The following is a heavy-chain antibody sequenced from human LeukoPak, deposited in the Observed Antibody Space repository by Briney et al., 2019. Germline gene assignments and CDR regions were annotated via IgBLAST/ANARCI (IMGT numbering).Heavy chain of an antibody. CDR3: ARGHMTTVTTGYYYYYYMDV. J-gene: IGHJ6*03. CDR2: MNPNSGNT. Sequence: ASVKVSCKASGYTFTSYDINWVRQATGQGLEWMGWMNPNSGNTGYAQKFQGRVTMTRNTSISTAYTELSSLRSEDTAVYYCARGHMTTVTTGYYYYYYMDVWGKGTTVTVSS. D-gene: IGHD4-17*01. V-gene: IGHV1-8*01. CDR1: GYTFTSYD.